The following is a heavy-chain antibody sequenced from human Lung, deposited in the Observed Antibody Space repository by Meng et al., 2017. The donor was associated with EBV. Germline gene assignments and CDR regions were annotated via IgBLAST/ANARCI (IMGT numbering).Heavy chain of an antibody. CDR1: GFDFGPYA. J-gene: IGHJ5*02. CDR2: ISDTGHNK. V-gene: IGHV3-30-3*01. Sequence: LCVAGGCGGQRGGSLNRTCAAYGFDFGPYAVHWVRQAPGKGLEWVAVISDTGHNKYVADSVRGRFTISRDNSKNMVSLQMNSRRPGDTATYYCAIIPYSNAWGQGTLVTVSS. CDR3: AIIPYSNA. D-gene: IGHD4-11*01.